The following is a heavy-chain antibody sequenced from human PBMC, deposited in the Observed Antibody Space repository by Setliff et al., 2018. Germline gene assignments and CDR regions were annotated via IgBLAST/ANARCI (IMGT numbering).Heavy chain of an antibody. CDR2: INTNTGNP. Sequence: VASVKVSCKASGYTFTNYAMNWVRQAPGQGLEWMGWINTNTGNPTYAQGFTGRFVFSLDTSVSTAYLQISSLRTEDTAVYYCARAITFGGVIVHAEYFQHWGRGTLVTVSS. D-gene: IGHD3-16*02. V-gene: IGHV7-4-1*02. CDR1: GYTFTNYA. CDR3: ARAITFGGVIVHAEYFQH. J-gene: IGHJ1*01.